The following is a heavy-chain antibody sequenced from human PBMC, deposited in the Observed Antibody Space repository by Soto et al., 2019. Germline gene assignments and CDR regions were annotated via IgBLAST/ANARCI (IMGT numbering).Heavy chain of an antibody. CDR2: IYYSGST. Sequence: SETLSLTCTVSGGSISSYYWSWIRQPPGKGLEWIGYIYYSGSTNYNPSLKSRVTISVDTSKNQFSLKLSSVTAADTAVYYCARTTDYDFWSGYQYYFDYWGQGNLVTFSS. D-gene: IGHD3-3*01. CDR1: GGSISSYY. CDR3: ARTTDYDFWSGYQYYFDY. V-gene: IGHV4-59*08. J-gene: IGHJ4*02.